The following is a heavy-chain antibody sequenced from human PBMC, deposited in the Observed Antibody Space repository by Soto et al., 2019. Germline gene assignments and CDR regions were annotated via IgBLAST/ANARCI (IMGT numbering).Heavy chain of an antibody. V-gene: IGHV1-2*02. CDR3: ARVRIQLWYDAFDI. CDR1: GYTSTGYD. Sequence: ASVKVSCKXSGYTSTGYDMHWVRQAPGQGLEWMGWINPNSGGTNYARKFQGRVTMTRDTSISTAYMELSRLRSDDTAVYYCARVRIQLWYDAFDIWGQGTMVTVSS. D-gene: IGHD5-18*01. CDR2: INPNSGGT. J-gene: IGHJ3*02.